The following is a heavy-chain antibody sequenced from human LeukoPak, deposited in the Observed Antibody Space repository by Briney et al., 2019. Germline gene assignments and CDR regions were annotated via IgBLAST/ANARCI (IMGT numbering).Heavy chain of an antibody. CDR2: IGPGGNTI. CDR3: ARVRGPTVTTMYFDY. V-gene: IGHV3-48*04. CDR1: GFIFRSHG. J-gene: IGHJ4*02. Sequence: GGSLRLSCADSGFIFRSHGVIWVRQAPGRGLEWVSYIGPGGNTIYYADSMKGRFTVSRDDAKNSLSLHMNSLRAEDTAVYYCARVRGPTVTTMYFDYWGQGTLVTVSS. D-gene: IGHD4-17*01.